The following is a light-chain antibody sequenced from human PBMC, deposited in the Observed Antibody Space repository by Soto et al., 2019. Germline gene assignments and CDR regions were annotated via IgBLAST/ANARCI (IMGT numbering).Light chain of an antibody. CDR2: STS. CDR1: QSVRNNY. V-gene: IGKV3-20*01. Sequence: EIVLTQSPGTLSFAPGERATLSCGASQSVRNNYLAWYQHKPGQAPRLLIYSTSSRAAGIPHRFSGSGSGTDFDLNITSLEPADFEVYCCQQYCNTPRPFGHGTKREI. CDR3: QQYCNTPRP. J-gene: IGKJ2*01.